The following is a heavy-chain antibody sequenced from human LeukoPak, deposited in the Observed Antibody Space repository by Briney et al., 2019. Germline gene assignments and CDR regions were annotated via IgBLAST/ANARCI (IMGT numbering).Heavy chain of an antibody. Sequence: SVKVSCKASGGTFISYAISWVRQAPGQGLEWMGRIIPIFGTANYAQKFQGRVTITTDESTSTAYMELSSLRSEDTAVYYCARTDIVATITRDFDYWGQGTLVTVSS. CDR1: GGTFISYA. D-gene: IGHD5-12*01. J-gene: IGHJ4*02. CDR3: ARTDIVATITRDFDY. V-gene: IGHV1-69*05. CDR2: IIPIFGTA.